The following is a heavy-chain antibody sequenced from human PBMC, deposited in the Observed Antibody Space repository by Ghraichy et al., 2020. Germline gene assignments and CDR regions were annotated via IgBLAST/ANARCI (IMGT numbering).Heavy chain of an antibody. V-gene: IGHV4-59*01. CDR2: MYYSGST. D-gene: IGHD3-10*01. J-gene: IGHJ6*03. Sequence: SETLSLTCIVSGGSISSNYWTWIRQPPGKGLEWIAYMYYSGSTNYNPSLKSRVSISLDTSKNQFSLRLNSVTAADTAVYYCARVIQVVRGLIKFDYYYYMDVWGKGTTVTVSS. CDR1: GGSISSNY. CDR3: ARVIQVVRGLIKFDYYYYMDV.